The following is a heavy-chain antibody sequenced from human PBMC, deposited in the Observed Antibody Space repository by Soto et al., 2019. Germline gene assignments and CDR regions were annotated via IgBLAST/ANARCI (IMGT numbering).Heavy chain of an antibody. Sequence: QVQLVQSGAEVKKPGSSVRVSCKASGGTFSNNAISWVRQAPGQGLEWMGGIIPVFDTTKYAQKFQGRVSITADKATSTAYMELTNLTSQDTAVYYCARDSSGEYSRFDPWGQGTLVTVSS. D-gene: IGHD1-26*01. CDR1: GGTFSNNA. CDR2: IIPVFDTT. J-gene: IGHJ5*02. CDR3: ARDSSGEYSRFDP. V-gene: IGHV1-69*06.